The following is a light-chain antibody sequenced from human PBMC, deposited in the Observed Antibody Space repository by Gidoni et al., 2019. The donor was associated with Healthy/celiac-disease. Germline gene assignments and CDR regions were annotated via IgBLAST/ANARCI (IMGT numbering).Light chain of an antibody. CDR3: QQYNNWPPIFT. Sequence: EIVLTQSPATLSVSPGERATFSCRASQSVSSNLAWYQQKPGQAPRLLIHGASTRATGIPARFSGSGSGTEFTLTISSLQSEDFAVYYCQQYNNWPPIFTFGPGTKVDIK. CDR1: QSVSSN. J-gene: IGKJ3*01. V-gene: IGKV3-15*01. CDR2: GAS.